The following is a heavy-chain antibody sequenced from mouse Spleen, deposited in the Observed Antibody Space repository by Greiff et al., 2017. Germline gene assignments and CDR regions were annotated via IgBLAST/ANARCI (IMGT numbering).Heavy chain of an antibody. D-gene: IGHD2-14*01. J-gene: IGHJ3*01. Sequence: QVQLKQPGAELVKPGASVKLSCKASGYTFTSYWMHWVKQRPGRGLEWIGRIDPNSGGTKYNEKFKSKATLTVDKPSSTAYMQLSSLTSEDSAVYYCAGYRYDGGAWFAYWGQGTLVTVSA. CDR3: AGYRYDGGAWFAY. CDR1: GYTFTSYW. CDR2: IDPNSGGT. V-gene: IGHV1-72*01.